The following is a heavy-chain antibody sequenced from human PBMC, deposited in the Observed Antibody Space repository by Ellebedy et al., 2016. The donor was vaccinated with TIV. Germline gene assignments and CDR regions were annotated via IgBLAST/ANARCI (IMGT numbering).Heavy chain of an antibody. V-gene: IGHV1-18*01. D-gene: IGHD2/OR15-2a*01. Sequence: AASVQVSCKTSRYTFTSYSISWVRQPPGQGLEWMAWTSTYSGDKRFAQNFQDRVTFTTDRSTSTVYMELRSLRSDDSAMYYCTRDCNSSACHAYYYYYGMDVWGQGTSVTVSS. CDR2: TSTYSGDK. J-gene: IGHJ6*02. CDR1: RYTFTSYS. CDR3: TRDCNSSACHAYYYYYGMDV.